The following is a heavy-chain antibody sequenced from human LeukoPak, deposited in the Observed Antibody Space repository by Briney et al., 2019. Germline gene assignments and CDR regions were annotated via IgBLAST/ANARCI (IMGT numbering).Heavy chain of an antibody. J-gene: IGHJ4*02. Sequence: GGSLRLSCAASGFTFSTYGMTWVRQAPGKGLEWISYISSSSDSIKYADSVKGRFTISRDNSKNTLYLQMNSLRAEDTAVYYCARENYYDSSGYFDYWGQGTLVTVSS. CDR3: ARENYYDSSGYFDY. V-gene: IGHV3-48*01. CDR2: ISSSSDSI. D-gene: IGHD3-22*01. CDR1: GFTFSTYG.